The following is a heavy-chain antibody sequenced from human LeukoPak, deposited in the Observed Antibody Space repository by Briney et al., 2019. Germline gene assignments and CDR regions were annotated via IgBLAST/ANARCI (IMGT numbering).Heavy chain of an antibody. V-gene: IGHV3-7*01. D-gene: IGHD3-22*01. CDR3: ARADSSGKILDY. J-gene: IGHJ4*02. Sequence: GGSLRLSCAASGFTFSSYWMSWVRQAPGKGLEWVANMNQGGSERNYVDSVKGRFTISRDNAKNSLYLQMNSVRAEDTAVYYCARADSSGKILDYWGQGTRVTVAS. CDR1: GFTFSSYW. CDR2: MNQGGSER.